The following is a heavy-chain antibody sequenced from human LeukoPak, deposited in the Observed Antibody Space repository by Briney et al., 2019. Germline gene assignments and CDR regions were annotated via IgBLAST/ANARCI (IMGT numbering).Heavy chain of an antibody. CDR3: ARENHSSSWLYYYYYMDV. CDR1: GYTFTGYY. CDR2: INPNSGGT. J-gene: IGHJ6*03. D-gene: IGHD6-13*01. V-gene: IGHV1-2*02. Sequence: ASVKVSCKASGYTFTGYYMHWVRQAPGQGLEWMGWINPNSGGTNYAQKFQGRVTMTRDTSISTAYMVLSRLRSDDTAVYYCARENHSSSWLYYYYYMDVWGKGTTVTISS.